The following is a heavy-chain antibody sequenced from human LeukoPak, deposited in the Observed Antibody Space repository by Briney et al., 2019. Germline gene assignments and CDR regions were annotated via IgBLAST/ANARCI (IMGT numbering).Heavy chain of an antibody. J-gene: IGHJ6*02. CDR1: GFTFNNYG. CDR3: ARALFAGAFYGMDV. Sequence: GGSLRLSCAASGFTFNNYGMHWVRQAPGKGLEWVAIIWSDGSNKYYADSVKGRFTISRDNSKNTLYLQMNSLRAEDTAVYYCARALFAGAFYGMDVWGQGTTVTVSS. D-gene: IGHD3-10*01. V-gene: IGHV3-33*01. CDR2: IWSDGSNK.